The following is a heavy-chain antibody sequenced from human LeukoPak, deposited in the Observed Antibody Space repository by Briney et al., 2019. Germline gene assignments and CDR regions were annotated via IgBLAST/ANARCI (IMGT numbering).Heavy chain of an antibody. V-gene: IGHV3-20*04. D-gene: IGHD1-1*01. CDR2: INWNGGST. Sequence: GGSLRLSCAASGFXFDDYGISWVRQAPGKGLEWVSGINWNGGSTGYADSVKGRFTISRDNAKNSLYLQMNSLRAEDTALYYCARGPETGNFDYWGQGTLVTVSS. J-gene: IGHJ4*02. CDR3: ARGPETGNFDY. CDR1: GFXFDDYG.